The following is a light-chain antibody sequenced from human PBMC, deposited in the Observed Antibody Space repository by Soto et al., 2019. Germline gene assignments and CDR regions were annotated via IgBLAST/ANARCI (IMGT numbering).Light chain of an antibody. CDR1: QSVSSN. V-gene: IGKV3-15*01. J-gene: IGKJ3*01. Sequence: DIVMTQSPATLYVSPGERATLSCRASQSVSSNLAWYQQKPGQAPRLLIYGASTRATGIPARFSGSGSGTEFTLTISSLQSEDFAVYYCQQYNNWPGFGPGTKVDIK. CDR2: GAS. CDR3: QQYNNWPG.